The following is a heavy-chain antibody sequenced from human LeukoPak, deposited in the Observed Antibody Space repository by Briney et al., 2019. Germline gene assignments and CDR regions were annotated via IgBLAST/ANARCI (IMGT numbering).Heavy chain of an antibody. CDR1: GFTFRNYA. D-gene: IGHD3-9*01. J-gene: IGHJ4*02. V-gene: IGHV3-23*01. CDR3: AKVTRYFDPFDY. Sequence: GGSLRLSCAASGFTFRNYAMSWVRQAPGKGLEWVSAISGSGGSTYYADSVKGRFTISRDNSKNTLYLQMNSLRAEDTAVYYCAKVTRYFDPFDYWGQGTLVTVSS. CDR2: ISGSGGST.